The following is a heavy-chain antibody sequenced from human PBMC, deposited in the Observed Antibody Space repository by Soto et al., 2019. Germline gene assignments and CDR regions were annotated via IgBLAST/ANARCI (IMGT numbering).Heavy chain of an antibody. CDR3: AKDRYSSSSLDYYYYYGMDV. V-gene: IGHV3-9*01. CDR2: INWNGVAM. D-gene: IGHD6-6*01. Sequence: EVQLVESGGGLVQPGRSLRLSCAASGFTFDDYTMHWVRQAPGKGLEWVSSINWNGVAMDYADSVRGRFTISRDNARNSLILQMSSLRPEDTALYYCAKDRYSSSSLDYYYYYGMDVWGQGPTVTVSS. J-gene: IGHJ6*02. CDR1: GFTFDDYT.